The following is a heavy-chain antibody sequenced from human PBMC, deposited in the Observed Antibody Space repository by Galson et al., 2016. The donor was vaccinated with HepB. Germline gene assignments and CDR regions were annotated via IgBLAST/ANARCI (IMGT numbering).Heavy chain of an antibody. D-gene: IGHD3-10*01. J-gene: IGHJ2*01. CDR3: ARANTRGVIDWYFDL. CDR1: GFSFSDYY. CDR2: MSPTSAYS. V-gene: IGHV3-11*06. Sequence: SLRLSCAASGFSFSDYYMAWVRQAPGKGLEWVSHMSPTSAYSRYTDSVKGRFSISRDNANNSLFLQMNSLRHEDTGLYFCARANTRGVIDWYFDLWGRGTLITVSS.